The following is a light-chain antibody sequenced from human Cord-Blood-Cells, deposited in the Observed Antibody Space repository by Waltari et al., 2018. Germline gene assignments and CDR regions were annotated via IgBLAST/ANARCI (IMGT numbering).Light chain of an antibody. CDR1: QSVSSSY. V-gene: IGKV3-20*01. CDR3: QQYGSSLWT. Sequence: EIVLTQSPGTLSLSPGERATLSCRASQSVSSSYLAWYQQKPGQAPRLLIYGASSRATGIPDRCSGSGSGTDFTLTISRLEPEDFAVYYCQQYGSSLWTFDQGTKVEIK. J-gene: IGKJ1*01. CDR2: GAS.